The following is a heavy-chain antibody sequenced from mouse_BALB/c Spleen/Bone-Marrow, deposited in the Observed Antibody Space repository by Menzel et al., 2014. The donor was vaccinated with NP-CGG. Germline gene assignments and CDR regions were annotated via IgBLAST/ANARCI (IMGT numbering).Heavy chain of an antibody. D-gene: IGHD1-1*01. CDR2: INPSTGYT. CDR3: TRGYYGSSLVY. J-gene: IGHJ3*01. V-gene: IGHV1-7*01. CDR1: GYTFTSYC. Sequence: QVQLQQSGAELAKPGASVKMSCKASGYTFTSYCMHWVKQRPGQGLEWIGYINPSTGYTEYNQKFKDKATLTADKSSSTAYMRLSSLTSEDSAVYYCTRGYYGSSLVYWGQGTPVTVSA.